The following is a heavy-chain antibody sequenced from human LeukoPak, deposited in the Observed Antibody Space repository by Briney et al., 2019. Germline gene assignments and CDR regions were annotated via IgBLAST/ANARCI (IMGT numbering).Heavy chain of an antibody. J-gene: IGHJ4*02. CDR3: AKVSSSSWYRDFDY. V-gene: IGHV3-23*01. CDR2: ISGSGDKT. D-gene: IGHD6-13*01. Sequence: GGSLRLSCAASGFTFSSYWMNWARQAPGKGLEWVSGISGSGDKTYDTDSVRGRFTISRDNSKNTLYLQMNSLRAEDTAIYYCAKVSSSSWYRDFDYWGQGTLVTVSS. CDR1: GFTFSSYW.